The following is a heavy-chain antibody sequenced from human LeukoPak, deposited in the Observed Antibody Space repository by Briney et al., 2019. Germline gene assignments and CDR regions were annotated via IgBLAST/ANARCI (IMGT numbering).Heavy chain of an antibody. CDR3: ARVASWGYSYGLLNFDF. CDR2: INPNSGGS. Sequence: ASVKVSCKTSGYTFNAYYMHWVRQAPGQGLEWMGWINPNSGGSNYAQKFQGRVTMTSDTSINTAYMDLSRLRSDDTAVYYCARVASWGYSYGLLNFDFWGQGTLVTVSS. CDR1: GYTFNAYY. J-gene: IGHJ4*02. V-gene: IGHV1-2*02. D-gene: IGHD5-18*01.